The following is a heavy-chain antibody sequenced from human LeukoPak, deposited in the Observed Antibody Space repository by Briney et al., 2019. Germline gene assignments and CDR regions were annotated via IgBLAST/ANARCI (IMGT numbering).Heavy chain of an antibody. D-gene: IGHD1-26*01. CDR3: ARDRNSGSYYHPPHDAFDI. CDR2: ISSSSSYI. Sequence: GGSLRLSCAASGFTFSSYSMNWVRQAPGKGLEWVSSISSSSSYIYYADSVKGRFTISRDNAKNSLYLQVNSLRAEDTAVYYCARDRNSGSYYHPPHDAFDIWGQGTMVTVSS. V-gene: IGHV3-21*01. CDR1: GFTFSSYS. J-gene: IGHJ3*02.